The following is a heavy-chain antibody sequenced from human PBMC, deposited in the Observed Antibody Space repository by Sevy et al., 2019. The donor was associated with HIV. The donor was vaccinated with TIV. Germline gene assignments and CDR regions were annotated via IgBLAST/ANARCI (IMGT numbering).Heavy chain of an antibody. D-gene: IGHD6-13*01. CDR3: ATHAGIAAAGRVFDY. V-gene: IGHV3-72*01. Sequence: LRLSCAASGFTFSDHYMEWVRQAPGKGLEWVGRTRNKADSYTTEYAASVKGRFTISRDDSKNSLYLQMNSLKTEDTAVYYCATHAGIAAAGRVFDYWGQGSLVTVSS. J-gene: IGHJ4*02. CDR2: TRNKADSYTT. CDR1: GFTFSDHY.